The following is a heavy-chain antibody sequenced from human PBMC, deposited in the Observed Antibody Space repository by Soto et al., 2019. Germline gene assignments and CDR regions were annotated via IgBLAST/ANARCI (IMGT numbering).Heavy chain of an antibody. J-gene: IGHJ6*02. V-gene: IGHV3-64D*08. CDR1: GFTFSSYA. Sequence: GGSLRLSCSASGFTFSSYAMHWVRQAPGKGLEYVSAISSNGGSTYYADSVKASFSISRDNSKNTLYLQMSSLRGEDTAVYYCVSRSDYYGMDVWGQGTSVTVSS. CDR2: ISSNGGST. CDR3: VSRSDYYGMDV.